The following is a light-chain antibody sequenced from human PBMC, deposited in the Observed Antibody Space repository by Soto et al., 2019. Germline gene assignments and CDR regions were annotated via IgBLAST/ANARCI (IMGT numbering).Light chain of an antibody. V-gene: IGLV2-23*02. J-gene: IGLJ1*01. CDR3: CSYAGNSEV. CDR2: EVT. Sequence: QSALTHAASVSGSPGQSIPITCTRTSGDVGSYNLVSWYQQHPGKAPKLLIYEVTERPSGVSNRFSGSKSGSTASLTISGLQPDDEADYYCCSYAGNSEVFGTGTKVTVL. CDR1: SGDVGSYNL.